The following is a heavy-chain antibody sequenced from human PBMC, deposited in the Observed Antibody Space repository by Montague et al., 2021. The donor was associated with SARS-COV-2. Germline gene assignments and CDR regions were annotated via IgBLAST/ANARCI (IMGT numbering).Heavy chain of an antibody. D-gene: IGHD3-3*01. CDR2: ISSSSSYI. Sequence: SLILSCAASGFTFSSYSMNWVRQAPGKGLEWVSSISSSSSYIYYXDSVKGRFTISRDNAKNSLYLQMNSLRAEDTAVYYCARGYDFWSGGYYYYYGMDVWGQGTTVTVSS. CDR3: ARGYDFWSGGYYYYYGMDV. V-gene: IGHV3-21*01. CDR1: GFTFSSYS. J-gene: IGHJ6*02.